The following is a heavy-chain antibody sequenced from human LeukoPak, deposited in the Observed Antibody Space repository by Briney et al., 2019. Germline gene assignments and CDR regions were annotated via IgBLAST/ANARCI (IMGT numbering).Heavy chain of an antibody. J-gene: IGHJ4*02. CDR1: GGSISSYC. CDR3: ARGRTFDN. Sequence: SETLSLTCTVSGGSISSYCWNWIRQPPGKGLEWIGNIYDRGSTKYNPSLKSRVTISVDTSKNQFSLRLSSVTAADTAVYYCARGRTFDNWGQGTLVTVSS. V-gene: IGHV4-59*01. CDR2: IYDRGST.